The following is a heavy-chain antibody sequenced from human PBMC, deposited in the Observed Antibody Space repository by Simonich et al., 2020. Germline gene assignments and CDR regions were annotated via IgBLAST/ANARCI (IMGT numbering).Heavy chain of an antibody. D-gene: IGHD1-1*01. CDR1: GYTFTSYG. V-gene: IGHV1-18*01. Sequence: QVQLVQYGAEVKKPGASVKVSCKASGYTFTSYGISWVRQAPGQVLEWMGWISGYNGNKNDAQKLQGRVTMTPDTSTSTAYMGLRSLRSDDTAVYYCARSTTGTTAFDIWGQGTMVTVSS. J-gene: IGHJ3*02. CDR2: ISGYNGNK. CDR3: ARSTTGTTAFDI.